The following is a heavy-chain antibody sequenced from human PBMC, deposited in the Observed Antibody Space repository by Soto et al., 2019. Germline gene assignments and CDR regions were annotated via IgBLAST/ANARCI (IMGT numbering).Heavy chain of an antibody. CDR1: GGSISSSSYY. D-gene: IGHD5-12*01. Sequence: PSETLSLTCTVSGGSISSSSYYWGWIRQPPGKGLEWIGSIYYSGSTYYNPSLKSRVTISVDTSKNQFSLKLSSVTAADTAVYYCARYSGYDEGGYYFDYWGQGTMVTVYS. CDR3: ARYSGYDEGGYYFDY. V-gene: IGHV4-39*01. J-gene: IGHJ4*02. CDR2: IYYSGST.